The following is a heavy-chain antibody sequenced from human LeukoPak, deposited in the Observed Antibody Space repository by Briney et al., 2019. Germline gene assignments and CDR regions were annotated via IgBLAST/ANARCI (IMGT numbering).Heavy chain of an antibody. V-gene: IGHV4-30-4*01. CDR2: IYYSGIT. CDR1: GGSISSGDYY. CDR3: ARDPVGYGSDFDF. Sequence: SQTLSLTCTVSGGSISSGDYYWSWIRQPPGKGLEWVGYIYYSGITYYNPSLKSRVTISVDTSKNQFSLKLSSVTAADTAVYYGARDPVGYGSDFDFWGQGTLVTVSS. D-gene: IGHD3-10*01. J-gene: IGHJ4*02.